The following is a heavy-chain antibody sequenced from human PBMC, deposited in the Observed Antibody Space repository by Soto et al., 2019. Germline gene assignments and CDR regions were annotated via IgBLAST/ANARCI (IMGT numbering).Heavy chain of an antibody. CDR1: GFTVSSNY. V-gene: IGHV3-53*01. CDR2: IYSGGST. Sequence: EVQLVESGGGLIQPGGSLRLSCAASGFTVSSNYMSWVRQAPGKGLEWVSVIYSGGSTYYADSVKGRFTISRDNSKNTLYLQMNSLRAEDTAVYYCAREPQQWLVGGGLDYWGQGTLVTVSS. D-gene: IGHD6-19*01. J-gene: IGHJ4*02. CDR3: AREPQQWLVGGGLDY.